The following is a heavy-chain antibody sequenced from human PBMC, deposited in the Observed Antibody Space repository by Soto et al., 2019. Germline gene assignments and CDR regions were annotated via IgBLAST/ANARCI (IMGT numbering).Heavy chain of an antibody. CDR1: GFTVIGCA. Sequence: GGSLRHSCADAGFTVIGCAMHWVRQAPGKGLEWVAVISYDGSNKYYADSVKGRFTISRGNSKNTLYLQMNSLRAEDTAVYYCARDLGYWGQGTLVTVSS. CDR3: ARDLGY. CDR2: ISYDGSNK. J-gene: IGHJ4*02. V-gene: IGHV3-30-3*01.